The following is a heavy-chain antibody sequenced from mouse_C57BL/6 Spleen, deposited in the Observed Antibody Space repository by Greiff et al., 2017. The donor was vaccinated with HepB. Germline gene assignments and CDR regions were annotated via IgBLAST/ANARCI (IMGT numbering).Heavy chain of an antibody. D-gene: IGHD2-3*01. Sequence: QVQLKESGPELVKPGASVKISCKASGYAFSSSWMNWVKQRPGKGLEWIGRIYPGDGDTNYNGKFKGKATLTADKSSSTAYMQLSSLTSEDSAVYFCARSVIGYFYFDVWGTGTTVTVSS. CDR1: GYAFSSSW. J-gene: IGHJ1*03. CDR2: IYPGDGDT. V-gene: IGHV1-82*01. CDR3: ARSVIGYFYFDV.